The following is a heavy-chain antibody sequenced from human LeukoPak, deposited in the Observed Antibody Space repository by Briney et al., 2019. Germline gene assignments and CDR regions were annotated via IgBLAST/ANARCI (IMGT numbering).Heavy chain of an antibody. V-gene: IGHV1-2*02. CDR1: GYTFTGYY. Sequence: ASVKVSCKASGYTFTGYYMHWVRQAPGQGLEWMGWINHNSGGTNYAQKFQGMVTMTRDTSISTAYMELSRLRSDDTAVYYCARDFYGYYDSSGYYHYFDYWGQGTLVTVSS. CDR2: INHNSGGT. J-gene: IGHJ4*02. CDR3: ARDFYGYYDSSGYYHYFDY. D-gene: IGHD3-22*01.